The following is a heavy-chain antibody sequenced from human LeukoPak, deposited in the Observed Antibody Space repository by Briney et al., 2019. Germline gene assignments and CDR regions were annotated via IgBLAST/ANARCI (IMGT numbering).Heavy chain of an antibody. Sequence: GASVKVSCKASGGTFSSYAISWVRQAPGQGLEWMGGIIPIFGTANYAQKFQGRVTITADESTSTAYMELSSLRSEDTAVYYCARFDYYGSGSYGYWGQGTLVTVSS. V-gene: IGHV1-69*13. CDR2: IIPIFGTA. D-gene: IGHD3-10*01. J-gene: IGHJ4*02. CDR1: GGTFSSYA. CDR3: ARFDYYGSGSYGY.